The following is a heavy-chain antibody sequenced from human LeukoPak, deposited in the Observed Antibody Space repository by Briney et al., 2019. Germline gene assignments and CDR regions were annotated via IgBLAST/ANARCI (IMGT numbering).Heavy chain of an antibody. CDR2: VNLQGST. CDR3: AREGGPYRPLDY. Sequence: IPSETLSLTCGVSGGSISNTNWRTWFRQPPGKGLEWIGEVNLQGSTNYNPSLTSRVAISVDKSENHISLKLTSVTAADTAVYYCAREGGPYRPLDYSGQGTLVTVAS. CDR1: GGSISNTNW. J-gene: IGHJ4*02. V-gene: IGHV4-4*02.